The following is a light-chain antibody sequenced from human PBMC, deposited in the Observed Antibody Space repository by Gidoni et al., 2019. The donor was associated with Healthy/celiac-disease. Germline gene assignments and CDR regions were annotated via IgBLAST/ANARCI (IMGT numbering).Light chain of an antibody. CDR3: QAWDSSTAWV. Sequence: SYELTRPPSVSVSPGQTASITCSGDTLGDKYACWYQQKPGQSPVLVIYQDSKRPSGIPERFSGSNSGNTATLTISGTQAMDEADYYCQAWDSSTAWVFGGGTKLTVL. V-gene: IGLV3-1*01. CDR1: TLGDKY. CDR2: QDS. J-gene: IGLJ2*01.